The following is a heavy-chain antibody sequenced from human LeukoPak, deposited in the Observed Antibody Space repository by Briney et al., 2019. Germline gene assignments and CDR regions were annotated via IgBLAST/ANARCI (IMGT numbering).Heavy chain of an antibody. D-gene: IGHD4-23*01. CDR2: IYHSGST. CDR1: GGSISSGGYY. Sequence: PSETLSLTCTVSGGSISSGGYYWSWIRQPPGKGLEWIGYIYHSGSTYYNPSLKSRVTISVDRSKNQFSLKLRSVTAADTAVYYCARDSSVAHLDYWGQGTLVTVSS. V-gene: IGHV4-30-2*01. CDR3: ARDSSVAHLDY. J-gene: IGHJ4*02.